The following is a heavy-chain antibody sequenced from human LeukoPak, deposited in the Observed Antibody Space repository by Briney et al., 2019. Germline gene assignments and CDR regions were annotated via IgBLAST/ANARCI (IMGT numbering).Heavy chain of an antibody. CDR2: ISSNGGST. J-gene: IGHJ2*01. Sequence: GGSLRLSCAASGFTFSSYAMHWVRQAPGKGLEYVSAISSNGGSTYYANSVKGRFTISRDNSKNTLYLQMGSLRAEDMAVYYCARDGGYYSSSFYWYFDLWGRGTLVTVSS. CDR3: ARDGGYYSSSFYWYFDL. D-gene: IGHD6-13*01. CDR1: GFTFSSYA. V-gene: IGHV3-64*01.